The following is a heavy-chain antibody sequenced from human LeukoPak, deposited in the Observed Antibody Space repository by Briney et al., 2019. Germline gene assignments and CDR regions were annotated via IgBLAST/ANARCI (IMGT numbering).Heavy chain of an antibody. CDR1: GGSISSYY. V-gene: IGHV4-59*01. D-gene: IGHD3-22*01. CDR3: ARDLGIVARSDAFDI. Sequence: SETLSLTCTVSGGSISSYYWSWIRQPPGKGLGWIGYIYYSGSTNYNPSLKSRVTISVDTSKNQFSLKLSSVTAADTAVYYCARDLGIVARSDAFDIWGQGTMVTVSS. J-gene: IGHJ3*02. CDR2: IYYSGST.